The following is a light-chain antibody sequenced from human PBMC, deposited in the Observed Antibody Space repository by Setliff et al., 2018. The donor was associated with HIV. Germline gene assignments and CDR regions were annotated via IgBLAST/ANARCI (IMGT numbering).Light chain of an antibody. CDR2: DVS. CDR1: SSDVGAYNY. CDR3: CSYAGTYTYV. Sequence: QSVLTQPRSVSGSPGQSVTFSCTGSSSDVGAYNYVSWYQQHPGRAPKLLIYDVSKRPSGVPDRFSGSKSGDTASLTISGLQPEDEADYYCCSYAGTYTYVFGSGTKVTVL. J-gene: IGLJ1*01. V-gene: IGLV2-11*01.